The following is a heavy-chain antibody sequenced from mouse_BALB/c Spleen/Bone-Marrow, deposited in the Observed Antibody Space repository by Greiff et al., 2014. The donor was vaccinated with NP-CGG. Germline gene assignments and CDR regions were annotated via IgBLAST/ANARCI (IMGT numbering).Heavy chain of an antibody. J-gene: IGHJ4*01. CDR3: ARVHGSSYDPYYYAMDY. CDR1: GFSLTSYG. Sequence: QVQLQQSGPGLVAPSQSLSITCTVSGFSLTSYGVYWARQPPGKGLEWLGVIWAGGSTNYNSALMSRLSISKDNSKSQVFLKMNSLQTDDTAMYYCARVHGSSYDPYYYAMDYWGQGTSVTVSS. V-gene: IGHV2-9*02. D-gene: IGHD1-1*01. CDR2: IWAGGST.